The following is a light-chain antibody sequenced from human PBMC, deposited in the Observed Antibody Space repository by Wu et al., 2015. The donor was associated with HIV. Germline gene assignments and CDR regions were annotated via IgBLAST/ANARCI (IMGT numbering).Light chain of an antibody. Sequence: EIVLTQSPGTLSLSPGQRATLSCRASQSISSSYLAWYQQKPAQAPRLLIYGASTRAXGIPDRFSGSGSGTDFTLTISRLEPEDFAVYYCQQYGSSPLYSFGQGTKLEIK. CDR1: QSISSSY. CDR3: QQYGSSPLYS. J-gene: IGKJ2*03. CDR2: GAS. V-gene: IGKV3-20*01.